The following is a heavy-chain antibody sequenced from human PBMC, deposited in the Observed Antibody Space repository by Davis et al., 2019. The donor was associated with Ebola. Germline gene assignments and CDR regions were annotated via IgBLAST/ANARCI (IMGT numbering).Heavy chain of an antibody. CDR3: ARDGPARGVFSGMDV. CDR2: ISYHGSIT. J-gene: IGHJ6*02. D-gene: IGHD2-8*01. Sequence: GESLKISCAVSGFTFSDHAMHWVRQAPGKGLEWVAVISYHGSITYYGDSVNGRFTISRDNSKKTLFLRMNSLRPEDTAVYYCARDGPARGVFSGMDVWGQGTTVTFSS. V-gene: IGHV3-30-3*01. CDR1: GFTFSDHA.